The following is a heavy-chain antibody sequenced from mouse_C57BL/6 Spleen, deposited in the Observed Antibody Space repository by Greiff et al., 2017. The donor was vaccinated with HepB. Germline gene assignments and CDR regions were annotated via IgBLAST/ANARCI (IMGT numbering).Heavy chain of an antibody. D-gene: IGHD1-1*01. CDR1: GYTFTSYW. CDR2: IDPSDSYT. V-gene: IGHV1-69*01. J-gene: IGHJ1*03. CDR3: ARGEITTVVEYFDV. Sequence: QVQLQQSGAELVTPGASVKLSCKASGYTFTSYWMHWVKQRPGQGLEWIGEIDPSDSYTNYNQKFKGKSTLTVDKSSSTAYMQLSSLTSEDSAVYYCARGEITTVVEYFDVWGTGTTVTVSS.